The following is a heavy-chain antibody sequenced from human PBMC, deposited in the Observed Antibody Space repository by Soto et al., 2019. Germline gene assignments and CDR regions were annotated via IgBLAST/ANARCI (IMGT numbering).Heavy chain of an antibody. Sequence: ASVKISCKASGYRFTTYAMTWVRQAPGQGLEWMGWISAYSVDTYSAQKFQDRLTMTKDTSTGTAYMELRSLTSDDTAVYYCARGHGAIRGALDVWGQGTTVTGS. J-gene: IGHJ6*02. CDR2: ISAYSVDT. V-gene: IGHV1-18*01. CDR1: GYRFTTYA. CDR3: ARGHGAIRGALDV. D-gene: IGHD1-26*01.